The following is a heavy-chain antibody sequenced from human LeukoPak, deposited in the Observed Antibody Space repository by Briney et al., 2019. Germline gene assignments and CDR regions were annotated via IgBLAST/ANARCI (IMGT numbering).Heavy chain of an antibody. CDR3: AKEGLNYYDSSGYPSDY. CDR1: GFTFTTYW. CDR2: INSDGSIT. D-gene: IGHD3-22*01. Sequence: GGSLRLSCAASGFTFTTYWMHWVRQAPGKGLVWVSHINSDGSITSYADSVKGRFTISRDNAKNTLYLQMNSLRAEDTAVYYCAKEGLNYYDSSGYPSDYWGQGTLATVSS. V-gene: IGHV3-74*01. J-gene: IGHJ4*02.